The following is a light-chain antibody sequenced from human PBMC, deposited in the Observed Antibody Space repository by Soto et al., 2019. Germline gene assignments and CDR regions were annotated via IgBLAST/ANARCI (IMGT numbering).Light chain of an antibody. J-gene: IGLJ3*02. CDR3: GTWDSSLSAGV. V-gene: IGLV1-51*01. CDR2: DNN. CDR1: SSNIGNNY. Sequence: QSVLTQPPSVSAAPGQTVTISCSGSSSNIGNNYVSWYQHLPGTAPKLVTYDNNKRPSGIPDRFSGSKSGTSATLGITGLQTGDEADYYCGTWDSSLSAGVFGGGTKLTVL.